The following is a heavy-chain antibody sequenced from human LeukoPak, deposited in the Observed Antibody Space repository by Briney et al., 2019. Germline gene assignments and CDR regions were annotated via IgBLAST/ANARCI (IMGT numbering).Heavy chain of an antibody. Sequence: ASVKVSCKASGYTFTSYGISWVRQAPGQGLEWMGWISTYNGNTDYAQKLQGRVTMTTDTSTSTAYMELRSLRSDDTAVYYCATISIAVAGIPPRDPSFDYWGQGTLVTVSS. CDR1: GYTFTSYG. CDR3: ATISIAVAGIPPRDPSFDY. D-gene: IGHD6-19*01. V-gene: IGHV1-18*01. CDR2: ISTYNGNT. J-gene: IGHJ4*02.